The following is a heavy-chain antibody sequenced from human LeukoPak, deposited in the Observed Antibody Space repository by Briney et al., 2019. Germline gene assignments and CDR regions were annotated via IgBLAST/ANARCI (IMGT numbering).Heavy chain of an antibody. Sequence: SETLSLTCAVYGGSFSGYFWSWIRQPPGKGLEWIGEINHSGSTNYNPSLKSRVTISVDISKNQFSLKLSSVTAADTAVYYCARHRYGSDTSCFGFWGQGTLVTVSS. J-gene: IGHJ4*02. V-gene: IGHV4-34*01. CDR3: ARHRYGSDTSCFGF. D-gene: IGHD2-2*01. CDR1: GGSFSGYF. CDR2: INHSGST.